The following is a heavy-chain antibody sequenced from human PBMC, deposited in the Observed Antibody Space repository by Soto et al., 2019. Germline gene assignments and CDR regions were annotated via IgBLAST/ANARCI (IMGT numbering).Heavy chain of an antibody. CDR2: IYYSGST. CDR1: GGSISSSSYY. V-gene: IGHV4-39*01. J-gene: IGHJ4*02. D-gene: IGHD3-3*01. Sequence: SETLSLTCTVSGGSISSSSYYWGWIRQPPGKGLEWIGSIYYSGSTYYNPSLKSRVTISVDTSKNQFSLKLSSVTAADTAVYYFATHLQYYDFWSGPPRYYFDYWGQGTLVTVSS. CDR3: ATHLQYYDFWSGPPRYYFDY.